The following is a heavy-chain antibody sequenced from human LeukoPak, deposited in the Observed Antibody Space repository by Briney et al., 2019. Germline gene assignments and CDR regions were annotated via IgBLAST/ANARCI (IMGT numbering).Heavy chain of an antibody. CDR3: AKSMTLQWRGFFDL. CDR2: ISDSGANT. D-gene: IGHD6-19*01. CDR1: GFTFSTYA. V-gene: IGHV3-23*01. J-gene: IGHJ2*01. Sequence: SGGSLRLSCAGSGFTFSTYAMSWVRQAPGKGLEWVATISDSGANTYYADSVRGRFTISRDNSKNTLYLQKNSLRADDTAIYYCAKSMTLQWRGFFDLWGRGTHVTVSS.